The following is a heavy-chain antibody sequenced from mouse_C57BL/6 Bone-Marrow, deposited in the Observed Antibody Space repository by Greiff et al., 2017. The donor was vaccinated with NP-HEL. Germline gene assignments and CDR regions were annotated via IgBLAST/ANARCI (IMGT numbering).Heavy chain of an antibody. Sequence: EVKVEESGGGLVQPGGSMKLSCVASGFTFSNYWMNWVRQSPEKGLEWVAQIRLKSENYATHYAESVKGRFTISRDDSKSSVYLQMNNLRAEDTGIYYCSTFPYSIDAMDYWGQGTSVTVSS. CDR1: GFTFSNYW. CDR2: IRLKSENYAT. CDR3: STFPYSIDAMDY. D-gene: IGHD2-5*01. J-gene: IGHJ4*01. V-gene: IGHV6-3*01.